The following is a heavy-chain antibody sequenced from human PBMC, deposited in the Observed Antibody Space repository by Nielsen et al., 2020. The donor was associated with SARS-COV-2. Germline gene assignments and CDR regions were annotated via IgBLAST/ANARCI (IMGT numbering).Heavy chain of an antibody. V-gene: IGHV3-23*01. CDR1: GFTFSDCA. CDR3: AIPSSGYNYGIFDS. D-gene: IGHD5-18*01. J-gene: IGHJ4*02. Sequence: GGSLRLSCAASGFTFSDCAMSWVRQAPGKGLEWVSAISRSGDSTYYADSVKGRFTISRDNSKETLYLQINSLRAEDTAVYYCAIPSSGYNYGIFDSWGQGTLVIVSS. CDR2: ISRSGDST.